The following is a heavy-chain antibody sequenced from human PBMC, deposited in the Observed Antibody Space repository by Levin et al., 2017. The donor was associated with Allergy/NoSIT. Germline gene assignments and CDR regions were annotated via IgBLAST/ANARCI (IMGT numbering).Heavy chain of an antibody. Sequence: LSLTCAASGFRFSTYGMDWVRQATGKGLEWVSHIGSAGDTYYPDSVKGRFTISRENAKNSLYLQMNSLRAGDTAVYYCARDSGSGLDYWGQGTLVTVSS. CDR1: GFRFSTYG. CDR3: ARDSGSGLDY. V-gene: IGHV3-13*01. J-gene: IGHJ4*02. D-gene: IGHD6-19*01. CDR2: IGSAGDT.